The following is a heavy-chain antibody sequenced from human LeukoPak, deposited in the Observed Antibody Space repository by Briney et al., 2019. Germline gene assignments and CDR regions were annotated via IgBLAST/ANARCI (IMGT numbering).Heavy chain of an antibody. J-gene: IGHJ2*01. CDR2: INHSGST. D-gene: IGHD3-22*01. Sequence: PSETLSLTCAVYGGFFSGYYWSWIRQPPGKGLEWIGEINHSGSTNYNPSLKSRVTISVDTSKNQFSLKLNSVTAADTAVYYCARESLDYYYDSSGFYWYFDLWGRGALVTVSS. CDR1: GGFFSGYY. CDR3: ARESLDYYYDSSGFYWYFDL. V-gene: IGHV4-34*01.